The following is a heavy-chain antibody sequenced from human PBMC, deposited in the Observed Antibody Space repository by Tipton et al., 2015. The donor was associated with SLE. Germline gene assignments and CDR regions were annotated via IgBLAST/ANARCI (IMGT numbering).Heavy chain of an antibody. CDR1: GGSITSYS. CDR2: IYHSGST. CDR3: ARRGVGPYGSGSYVDY. D-gene: IGHD3-10*01. Sequence: TLSLTCAVYGGSITSYSWSWIRQPPGKGLEWIGYIYHSGSTYYNPSLKSRVTISVDRSKNQFSLKLSSVTAADTAVYYCARRGVGPYGSGSYVDYWGQGTLVTVSS. V-gene: IGHV4-30-2*01. J-gene: IGHJ4*02.